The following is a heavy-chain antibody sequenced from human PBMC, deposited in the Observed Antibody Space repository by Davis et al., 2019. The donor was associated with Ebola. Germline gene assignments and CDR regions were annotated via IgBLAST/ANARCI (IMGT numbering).Heavy chain of an antibody. CDR1: GFTFSSYA. V-gene: IGHV3-23*01. J-gene: IGHJ4*02. CDR3: ARGYPLNYYDSSGLFDY. Sequence: GESLKISCAASGFTFSSYAMSWVRQAPGKGLEWVSAISGSGGSTYYADSVKGRFTISRDNSKNTLYLQMNSLRAEDTAVYYCARGYPLNYYDSSGLFDYWGQGTLVTVSS. D-gene: IGHD3-22*01. CDR2: ISGSGGST.